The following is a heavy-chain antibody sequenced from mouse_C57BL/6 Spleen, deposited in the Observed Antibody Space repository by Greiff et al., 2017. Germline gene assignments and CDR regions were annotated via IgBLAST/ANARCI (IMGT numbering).Heavy chain of an antibody. V-gene: IGHV1-55*01. J-gene: IGHJ4*01. CDR2: IYPGSGST. CDR1: GYTFTSYW. D-gene: IGHD2-4*01. CDR3: ARNDYDYDGYAMDY. Sequence: QVQLQQPGAELVKPGASVKMSCKASGYTFTSYWITWVKQRPGQGLEWIGDIYPGSGSTNYNEKFTSKSTLTVDTSSSTADMKHSSLTSEDSAVYYCARNDYDYDGYAMDYWGQGTSVTVSS.